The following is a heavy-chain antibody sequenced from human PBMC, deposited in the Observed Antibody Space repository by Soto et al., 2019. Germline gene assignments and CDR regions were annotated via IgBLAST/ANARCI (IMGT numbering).Heavy chain of an antibody. V-gene: IGHV4-34*01. CDR2: INHSGST. Sequence: PSETLSLTCAVYGGSFSGYYWNWIRQPPGKGLEWIGEINHSGSTNYNPSLKSRVTISVDTSKTQFSLRLGSVTAADTAVYYCARGGGGGSGEFDFWGHGTLVTVSS. J-gene: IGHJ4*01. D-gene: IGHD2-15*01. CDR1: GGSFSGYY. CDR3: ARGGGGGSGEFDF.